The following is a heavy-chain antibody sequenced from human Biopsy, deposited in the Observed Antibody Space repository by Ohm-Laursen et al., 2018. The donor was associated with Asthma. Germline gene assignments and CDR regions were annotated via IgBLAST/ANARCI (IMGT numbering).Heavy chain of an antibody. Sequence: TVKVSCKAPGGTLSNFAISWVRQSPGHGLEWLGGFMTVFGIRNYAKKFQGRVTIIANESTSTAYMEVTSLRSEVTAIYYWARCQVGYSSGWSLLLKKIYYSGMDVWGQGTAVTVSS. CDR2: FMTVFGIR. CDR1: GGTLSNFA. D-gene: IGHD6-19*01. CDR3: ARCQVGYSSGWSLLLKKIYYSGMDV. J-gene: IGHJ6*02. V-gene: IGHV1-69*01.